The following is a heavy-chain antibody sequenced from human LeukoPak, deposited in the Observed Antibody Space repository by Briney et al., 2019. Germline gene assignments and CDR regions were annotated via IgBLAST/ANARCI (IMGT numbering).Heavy chain of an antibody. CDR1: GYTFTGYY. J-gene: IGHJ4*02. V-gene: IGHV1-2*02. CDR2: INPNSGGT. D-gene: IGHD3-16*02. CDR3: ARDYYYVWGSYRQIYYFDY. Sequence: ASVKVSCKASGYTFTGYYMHWVRRAPGQGLEWMGWINPNSGGTNYAQKFQGRVTMTRDTSISTAYMELSRLRSDDTAVYYCARDYYYVWGSYRQIYYFDYWGQGTLVTVSS.